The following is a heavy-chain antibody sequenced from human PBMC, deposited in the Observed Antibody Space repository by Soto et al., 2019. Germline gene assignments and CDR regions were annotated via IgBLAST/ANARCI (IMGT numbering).Heavy chain of an antibody. D-gene: IGHD2-8*01. CDR1: GFTFSSYG. CDR2: ISYDGSNK. CDR3: AKGQMVYAIWVDY. V-gene: IGHV3-30*18. J-gene: IGHJ4*02. Sequence: GGSLRLSCAASGFTFSSYGMHWVRQAPGKGLEWVAVISYDGSNKYYADSVKGRFTISRDNSKNTLYLQMNSLRAEDTAVYYCAKGQMVYAIWVDYWGQGTLVTVSS.